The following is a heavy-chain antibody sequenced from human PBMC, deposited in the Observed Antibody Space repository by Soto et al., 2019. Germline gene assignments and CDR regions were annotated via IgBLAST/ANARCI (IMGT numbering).Heavy chain of an antibody. D-gene: IGHD6-19*01. CDR1: GFTFSSYG. CDR2: ISYDGSNQ. V-gene: IGHV3-30*18. J-gene: IGHJ4*02. CDR3: AKDGAGSSGSY. Sequence: QVQLVESGGGVVQPGRSLRLSCAASGFTFSSYGMHWVRQAPGKGLEWVAVISYDGSNQYYADSVKGRFTISRDNSKNTLYLQMNSLRAEDTAVYYCAKDGAGSSGSYWGQGTLVTVSS.